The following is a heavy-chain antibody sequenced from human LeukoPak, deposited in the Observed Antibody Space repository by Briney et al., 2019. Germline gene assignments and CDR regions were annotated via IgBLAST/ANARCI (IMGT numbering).Heavy chain of an antibody. CDR2: IYPGDSDT. V-gene: IGHV5-51*01. CDR3: ATLSYSSGWYDY. Sequence: GESLKISCQGSGYTFSNYWIGWVRQMPGKGLEWMGIIYPGDSDTRYSPSSQGQVTISADKSISTAYLQWSSLKASDTAMYYCATLSYSSGWYDYWGQGTLVTVSS. CDR1: GYTFSNYW. J-gene: IGHJ4*02. D-gene: IGHD6-19*01.